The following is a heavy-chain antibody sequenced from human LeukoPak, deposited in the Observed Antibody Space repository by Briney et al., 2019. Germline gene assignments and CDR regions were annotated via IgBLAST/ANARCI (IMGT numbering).Heavy chain of an antibody. CDR1: GFTFSNYA. J-gene: IGHJ4*02. CDR2: ITASGATT. CDR3: AKAGGSNRGLIDY. Sequence: GGSLRLSCVASGFTFSNYAMRWVRQASGKGLEWVSAITASGATTYYADSVKGRFTISRDNSKDTLYLQMNSLRAKDTAVYYCAKAGGSNRGLIDYWGQGTLVTVSS. D-gene: IGHD7-27*01. V-gene: IGHV3-23*01.